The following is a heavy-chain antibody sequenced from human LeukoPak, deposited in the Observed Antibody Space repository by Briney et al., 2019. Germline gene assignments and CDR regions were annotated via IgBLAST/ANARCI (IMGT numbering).Heavy chain of an antibody. CDR3: ARVVAAGTYVFDY. J-gene: IGHJ4*02. V-gene: IGHV4-38-2*01. CDR2: IYYSGST. Sequence: ASLRLSCAASGFTFSDYYMSWIRQPPGKGLEWIGSIYYSGSTYYNPSLKSRVTISVDTSKNQFSLKLSSVTAADTAVYYCARVVAAGTYVFDYRGQGTLVTVSS. CDR1: GFTFSDYY. D-gene: IGHD6-13*01.